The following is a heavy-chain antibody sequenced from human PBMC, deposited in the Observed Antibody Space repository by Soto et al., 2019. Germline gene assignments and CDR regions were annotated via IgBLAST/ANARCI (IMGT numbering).Heavy chain of an antibody. J-gene: IGHJ3*02. V-gene: IGHV3-23*01. CDR1: GFTFSSYA. CDR2: ISGSGGST. Sequence: WGSLRLSCAASGFTFSSYAMSWVRQAPGKGLEWVSAISGSGGSTYYADSVKGRFTISRGNSKNTLYLQMNSLRAEDTAVYYCAKDLSYSSSWGFDAFDIWGQGTMVTVSS. CDR3: AKDLSYSSSWGFDAFDI. D-gene: IGHD6-13*01.